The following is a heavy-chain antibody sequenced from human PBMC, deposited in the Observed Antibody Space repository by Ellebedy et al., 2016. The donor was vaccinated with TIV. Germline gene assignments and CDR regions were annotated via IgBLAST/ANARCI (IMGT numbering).Heavy chain of an antibody. J-gene: IGHJ3*02. CDR3: ATDGSYGDYRSPTHAFEI. Sequence: GESLKISCAASGFSFINYWMTWVRQAPGKGLEWMANMRQDGNDKYYVDSVKGRFTISRDNAKNSLYLLMNSLSAEDTGVYYCATDGSYGDYRSPTHAFEIWGQGTMVTVSS. V-gene: IGHV3-7*01. CDR1: GFSFINYW. D-gene: IGHD4-17*01. CDR2: MRQDGNDK.